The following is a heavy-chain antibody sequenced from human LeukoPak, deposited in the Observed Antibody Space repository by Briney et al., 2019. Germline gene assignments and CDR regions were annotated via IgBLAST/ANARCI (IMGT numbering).Heavy chain of an antibody. CDR3: ARDGGITGTTPTQNDY. CDR2: ISSSSSTI. J-gene: IGHJ4*02. CDR1: GFTFSSYS. Sequence: PGGSLRLSCAASGFTFSSYSMNWVRQAPGKGLEWVSYISSSSSTIYYADSVKGRFTISRDNAKNSLYLQMNSLRAEDTAVYYCARDGGITGTTPTQNDYWGQGTLVTVSS. D-gene: IGHD1-20*01. V-gene: IGHV3-48*04.